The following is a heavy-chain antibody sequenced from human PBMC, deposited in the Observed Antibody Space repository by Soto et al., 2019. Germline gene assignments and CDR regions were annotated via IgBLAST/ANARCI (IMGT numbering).Heavy chain of an antibody. CDR3: ARGGYSYGYDWFDP. CDR1: GGTFSSYA. D-gene: IGHD5-18*01. V-gene: IGHV1-69*12. CDR2: IIPIFATA. J-gene: IGHJ5*02. Sequence: QVQLVQSGAEVKKPGSSVKVSCKVSGGTFSSYAITWVRQAPGQGLEWMGGIIPIFATANYAQKFQGRVTITADESTSTAYMELSSLRSEDTAVYYRARGGYSYGYDWFDPWGQGTLVTVSP.